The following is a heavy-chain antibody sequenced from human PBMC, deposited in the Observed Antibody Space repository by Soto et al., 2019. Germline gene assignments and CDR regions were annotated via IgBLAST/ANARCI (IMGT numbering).Heavy chain of an antibody. V-gene: IGHV3-30*18. Sequence: QVQLVEAGGGVVQPGRSLRLSCAGAGFTFRSYGMHWVRQAPGKGLEWVALISYDGTNKYYADSVKGRFTISRDNSKNTLNLQMDRLRAEDTAVYYCAKDMARNYDYYNDISGYPDNWGQGTLVTVSS. CDR1: GFTFRSYG. D-gene: IGHD3-22*01. J-gene: IGHJ4*02. CDR3: AKDMARNYDYYNDISGYPDN. CDR2: ISYDGTNK.